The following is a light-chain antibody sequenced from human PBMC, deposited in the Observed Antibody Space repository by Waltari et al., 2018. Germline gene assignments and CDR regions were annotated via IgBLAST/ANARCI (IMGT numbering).Light chain of an antibody. J-gene: IGLJ2*01. CDR2: EDS. Sequence: SSDLPQPPSVSVSPGQTARTTCSGDALPTEFAHWSHQKSGQAPVLVIYEDSKGPPGAAERYSGSSPGPVVTLSINGGQADDEGNYYCNSTDINGDSDFGGGNKQTV. V-gene: IGLV3-10*01. CDR3: NSTDINGDSD. CDR1: ALPTEF.